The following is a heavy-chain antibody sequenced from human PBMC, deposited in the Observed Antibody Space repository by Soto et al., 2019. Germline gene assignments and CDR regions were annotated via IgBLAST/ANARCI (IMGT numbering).Heavy chain of an antibody. V-gene: IGHV4-34*01. CDR3: ARLRAGYSSSWPTFYFDY. D-gene: IGHD6-13*01. J-gene: IGHJ4*02. CDR2: INHSGST. Sequence: SETLSLTCAVYGGSFSGYYWSLIRQPPGKGLEWIGEINHSGSTNYNPSLKSRVTISVDTSKNKFSLKLSSVTAADTAVYYCARLRAGYSSSWPTFYFDYWGQGTLVSVSS. CDR1: GGSFSGYY.